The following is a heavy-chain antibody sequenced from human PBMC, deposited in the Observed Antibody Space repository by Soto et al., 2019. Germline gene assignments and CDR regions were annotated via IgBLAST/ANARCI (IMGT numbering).Heavy chain of an antibody. J-gene: IGHJ4*02. CDR2: IRVYNGNT. CDR3: ARKEDYGDYVDY. Sequence: QVQLVQSGPEVKKPGASVKVSCKASGYTFSRYGISWVRQAPGQGLEWMGWIRVYNGNTKYAQKVQDRVTMTTDTSTSTAYMELRSLRSDDTAGYYCARKEDYGDYVDYWGQGTLVPVSS. D-gene: IGHD4-17*01. V-gene: IGHV1-18*04. CDR1: GYTFSRYG.